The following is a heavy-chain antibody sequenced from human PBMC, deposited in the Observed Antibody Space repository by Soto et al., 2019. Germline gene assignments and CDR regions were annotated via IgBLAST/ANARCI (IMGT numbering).Heavy chain of an antibody. CDR2: INPILGTP. CDR1: GLTYSSSA. D-gene: IGHD5-12*01. Sequence: SVKVSCKASGLTYSSSAISWVRRAPGQGPEWMGGINPILGTPDYAPKFQGRVTITADESTSTVYMDLGSLRSEDTAMYYCARGGVDVVATSAFDYWGQGTPVTVSS. CDR3: ARGGVDVVATSAFDY. V-gene: IGHV1-69*13. J-gene: IGHJ4*02.